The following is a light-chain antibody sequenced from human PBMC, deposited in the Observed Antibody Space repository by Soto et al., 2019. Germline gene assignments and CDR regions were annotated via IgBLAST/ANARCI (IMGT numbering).Light chain of an antibody. CDR1: SSDVGGYNY. CDR2: EVS. CDR3: CSYTSSRDYV. V-gene: IGLV2-14*01. Sequence: QSVLTQPASVSGCPGQSITISCTGTSSDVGGYNYVSWYQQQSGKAPKLMIHEVSNRPSGVSNRFSGSKSGNTASLTISGLQAEDEADYYFCSYTSSRDYVLRIGTKVT. J-gene: IGLJ1*01.